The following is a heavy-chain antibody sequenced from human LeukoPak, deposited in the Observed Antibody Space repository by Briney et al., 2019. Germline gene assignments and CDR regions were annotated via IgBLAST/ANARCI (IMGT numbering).Heavy chain of an antibody. CDR1: GGSISSYY. D-gene: IGHD1-26*01. CDR3: ARSQYSGSYYEP. J-gene: IGHJ5*02. CDR2: IYYSGST. Sequence: PSETLSLTCTVSGGSISSYYWSWIRQPPGKGLEWIGYIYYSGSTNYNPSLKSRVTISVDTSKNQFSLNLSSVTAADTAVYYCARSQYSGSYYEPWGQGTLVTVSS. V-gene: IGHV4-59*01.